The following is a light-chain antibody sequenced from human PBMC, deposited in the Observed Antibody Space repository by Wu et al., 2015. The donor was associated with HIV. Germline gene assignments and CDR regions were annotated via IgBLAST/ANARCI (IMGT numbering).Light chain of an antibody. CDR3: QHYGPSLVT. J-gene: IGKJ5*01. CDR1: QSVSTTY. Sequence: QSVSTTYLAWYPSKNWATAPRLLIHHASTRATGIPDRFSGSGSGTDFTLIISRLEPEDFAVYYCQHYGPSLVTFGQGTRLEIK. V-gene: IGKV3-20*01. CDR2: HAS.